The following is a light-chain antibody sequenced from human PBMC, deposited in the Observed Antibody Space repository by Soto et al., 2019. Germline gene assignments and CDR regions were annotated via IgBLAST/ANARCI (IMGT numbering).Light chain of an antibody. CDR1: QTIGIN. V-gene: IGKV3-15*01. Sequence: EIVVTQSPGTLSVSPGERATLSCRASQTIGINVAWYQQKPGQAPSLLIYEASTRATGVPARFSGSGSGTDFTLTISSLQSADFAVYHCQQYDNWPRTFGQGTKVDIK. J-gene: IGKJ1*01. CDR3: QQYDNWPRT. CDR2: EAS.